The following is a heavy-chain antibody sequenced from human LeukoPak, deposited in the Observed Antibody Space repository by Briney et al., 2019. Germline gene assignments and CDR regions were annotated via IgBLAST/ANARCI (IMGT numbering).Heavy chain of an antibody. J-gene: IGHJ4*02. D-gene: IGHD5-12*01. CDR1: GGTFSSYA. V-gene: IGHV1-69*05. CDR2: IIPIFGTA. Sequence: SVKVSCKASGGTFSSYAISWVRQAPGQGLEWMGGIIPIFGTANYAQKFQGRVTITTDESTSTAYMELSSLRSEDTAVYYCAIKYSGYDLGDDYWGQGTLVTVSS. CDR3: AIKYSGYDLGDDY.